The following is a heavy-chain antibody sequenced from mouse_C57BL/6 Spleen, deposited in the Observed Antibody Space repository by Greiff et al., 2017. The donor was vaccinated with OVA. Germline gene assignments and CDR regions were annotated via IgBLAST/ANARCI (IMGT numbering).Heavy chain of an antibody. CDR2: IDPETGGT. CDR3: TRPVPYFDY. CDR1: GYTFTDYE. Sequence: VQLQQSGAELVRPGASVTLSCKASGYTFTDYEMHWVKQTPVHGLEWIGAIDPETGGTAYNQKFKGKAILTADKSSSTAYMELRSLTSEDSAVYYCTRPVPYFDYWGQGTTLTVSS. J-gene: IGHJ2*01. V-gene: IGHV1-15*01.